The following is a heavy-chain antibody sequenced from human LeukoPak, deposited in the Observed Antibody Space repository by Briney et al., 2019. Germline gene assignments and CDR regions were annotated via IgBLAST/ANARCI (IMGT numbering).Heavy chain of an antibody. V-gene: IGHV3-30*02. Sequence: PGGSLRLSCAASGFTFSSYGMHWVRQAPGKGLEWVAFIRYDGSNKYYADSVKGRFTISRDNSKNTLYLQMNSLRAEDTAVYYCAKDLGWFGELYYFDYWGQGTLVTVSS. D-gene: IGHD3-10*01. J-gene: IGHJ4*02. CDR1: GFTFSSYG. CDR2: IRYDGSNK. CDR3: AKDLGWFGELYYFDY.